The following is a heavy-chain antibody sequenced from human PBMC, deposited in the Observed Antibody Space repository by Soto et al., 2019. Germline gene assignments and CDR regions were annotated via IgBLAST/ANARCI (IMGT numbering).Heavy chain of an antibody. J-gene: IGHJ4*02. D-gene: IGHD3-3*01. CDR1: GGSISSYY. CDR2: IYYSGST. Sequence: PSETLSLTCTVSGGSISSYYWSWIRQPPGKGLEWIGYIYYSGSTNYNPSLKSRVTISVDTSKNQFSLKLSSVTAADTAVYYCASGPEPCWSSDYTGFFFYYWGQGTLVTVSS. V-gene: IGHV4-59*01. CDR3: ASGPEPCWSSDYTGFFFYY.